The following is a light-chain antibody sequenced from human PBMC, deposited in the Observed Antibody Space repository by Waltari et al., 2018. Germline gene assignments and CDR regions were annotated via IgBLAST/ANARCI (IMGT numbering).Light chain of an antibody. CDR2: ANN. V-gene: IGLV1-40*01. Sequence: QSVLTQPPSVSGAPGQRVTISCTGSNSNIGSGYDVQWYQQLPGTATKLLIYANNLRPSGVPDRFSASKFGTSASLAITGLRAEDEADYYCQSYDSGLSGSIFGGGTKLTVL. J-gene: IGLJ2*01. CDR1: NSNIGSGYD. CDR3: QSYDSGLSGSI.